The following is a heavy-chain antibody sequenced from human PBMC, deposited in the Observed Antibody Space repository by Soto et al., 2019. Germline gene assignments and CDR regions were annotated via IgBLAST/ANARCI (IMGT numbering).Heavy chain of an antibody. V-gene: IGHV4-39*01. CDR3: ATVWFGESQH. CDR2: IYYSGST. CDR1: GGSISSSYY. D-gene: IGHD3-10*01. J-gene: IGHJ1*01. Sequence: QLQLQESGPGLVKPSETLSLTCTVSGGSISSSYYWGWIRQPPGKGLEWIGSIYYSGSTYYNPSLXSRVPIXXDTSKNQFSLKLSSVTAADTAVYYCATVWFGESQHWGQGTLVTVSS.